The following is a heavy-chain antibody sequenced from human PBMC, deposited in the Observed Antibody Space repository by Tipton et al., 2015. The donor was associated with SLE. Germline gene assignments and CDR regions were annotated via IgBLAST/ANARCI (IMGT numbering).Heavy chain of an antibody. J-gene: IGHJ4*02. CDR3: ARFIAAAGILY. V-gene: IGHV4-39*07. D-gene: IGHD6-13*01. CDR2: VFYSGNT. CDR1: GGSISTTDHY. Sequence: TLSLTCSVSGGSISTTDHYWGWIRQPPGKGLEWIGSVFYSGNTYYNESLQSRVTISIDTSKNHFSLKLSSVTAADTAVYYCARFIAAAGILYWGQGTLVTVSS.